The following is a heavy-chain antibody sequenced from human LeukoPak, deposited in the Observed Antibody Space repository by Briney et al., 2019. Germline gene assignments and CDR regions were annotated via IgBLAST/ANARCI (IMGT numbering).Heavy chain of an antibody. D-gene: IGHD2/OR15-2a*01. J-gene: IGHJ3*02. CDR3: ARDKATNMKYDAFDI. CDR1: GGTFISYA. CDR2: IIPIFGTA. Sequence: SVKVSCKASGGTFISYAISWVRQAPGQGLEWMGGIIPIFGTANYAQKFQGRVTITADKSTSTAYMELSSLRSEDTAVYYCARDKATNMKYDAFDIWGQGTMVTVSS. V-gene: IGHV1-69*06.